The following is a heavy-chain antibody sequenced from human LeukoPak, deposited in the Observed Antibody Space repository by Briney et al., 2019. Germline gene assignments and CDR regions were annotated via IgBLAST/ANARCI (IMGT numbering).Heavy chain of an antibody. V-gene: IGHV1-2*02. CDR2: INPNSGGT. D-gene: IGHD2-2*01. CDR3: ARTPTDCSSTSCRKNWFDP. Sequence: ASVKVSCKASGYTFTGYYMHWVRQAPGQGLEWTGWINPNSGGTNYAQKFQGRVTMTRDTSISTAYMELSRLRSDDTAVYYCARTPTDCSSTSCRKNWFDPWGQGTLVTVSS. CDR1: GYTFTGYY. J-gene: IGHJ5*02.